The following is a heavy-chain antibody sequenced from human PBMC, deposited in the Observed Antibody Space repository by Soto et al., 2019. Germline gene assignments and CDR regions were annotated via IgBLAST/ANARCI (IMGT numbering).Heavy chain of an antibody. Sequence: ASVKVSCKASGYTFTSYGISWVRQAPGQGLEWMGWISAYNGNTNYAQKLQGRVTMTTDTSTSTAYMELRSLRSDDTAVYYCARAGYCSGGSCYSLRYYYYGMDVWGQGTTVTSP. CDR1: GYTFTSYG. D-gene: IGHD2-15*01. CDR2: ISAYNGNT. J-gene: IGHJ6*02. CDR3: ARAGYCSGGSCYSLRYYYYGMDV. V-gene: IGHV1-18*01.